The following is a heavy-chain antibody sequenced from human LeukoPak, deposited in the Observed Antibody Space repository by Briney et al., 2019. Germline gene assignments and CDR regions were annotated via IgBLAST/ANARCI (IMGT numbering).Heavy chain of an antibody. J-gene: IGHJ4*02. CDR3: AKDSEDGHNWAPFDY. V-gene: IGHV3-23*01. CDR1: GFSFRRCA. CDR2: LTDNGDST. D-gene: IGHD5-24*01. Sequence: GGSLRLSCAASGFSFRRCAMNWVRQAPGKGLEWVSGLTDNGDSTYYADSVKGRFTISRDNSKNTLYLQMKSLRAEDTAVYYCAKDSEDGHNWAPFDYWGQGTLVTVSS.